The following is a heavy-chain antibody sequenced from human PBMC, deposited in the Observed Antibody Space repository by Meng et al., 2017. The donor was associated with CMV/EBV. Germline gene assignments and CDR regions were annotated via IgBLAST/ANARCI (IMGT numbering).Heavy chain of an antibody. CDR3: TRASFSRYCSSTSCYYGMDV. D-gene: IGHD2-2*01. Sequence: GGSLRLSCAASGLTFSGSAMHWVRQASGKGLEWVGRIRSKANSYATAYAASVKGRFTISRDDSKNTAYLQMNSLKTEDTAVYYCTRASFSRYCSSTSCYYGMDVWGQGTTVTVSS. CDR2: IRSKANSYAT. CDR1: GLTFSGSA. J-gene: IGHJ6*02. V-gene: IGHV3-73*01.